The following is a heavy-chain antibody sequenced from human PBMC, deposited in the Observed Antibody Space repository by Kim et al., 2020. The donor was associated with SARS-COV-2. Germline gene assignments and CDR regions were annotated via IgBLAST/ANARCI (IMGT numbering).Heavy chain of an antibody. V-gene: IGHV3-9*01. D-gene: IGHD6-13*01. CDR1: GFTFDDYA. CDR3: AKSRRARAIAAAGPFDY. Sequence: SLRLSCAASGFTFDDYAMHWVRQAPGKGLEWVSGISWNSGSIGYADSVKGRFTISRDNAKNSLYLQMNSLRAEDTALYYCAKSRRARAIAAAGPFDYWGQGTLVTVSS. CDR2: ISWNSGSI. J-gene: IGHJ4*02.